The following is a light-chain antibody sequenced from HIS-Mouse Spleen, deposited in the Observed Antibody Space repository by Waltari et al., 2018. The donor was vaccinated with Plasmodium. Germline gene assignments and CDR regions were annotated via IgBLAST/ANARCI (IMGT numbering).Light chain of an antibody. CDR2: WAS. Sequence: DIVMTQSQDSLAVSLGERANINCKSSQSVLYSSNNKNYLAWYQQKPGQPPKLLIYWASTRESGVPDRFSGSGSGTDFTLTISSLQAEDVAVYYCQQYYSTPWTFGQGTKVEIK. CDR1: QSVLYSSNNKNY. CDR3: QQYYSTPWT. V-gene: IGKV4-1*01. J-gene: IGKJ1*01.